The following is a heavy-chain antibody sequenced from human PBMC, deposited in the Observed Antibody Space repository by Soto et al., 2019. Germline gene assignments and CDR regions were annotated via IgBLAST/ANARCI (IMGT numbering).Heavy chain of an antibody. D-gene: IGHD3-9*01. Sequence: QVQLVQSGAEEKKPGSSVKVSCKASGGTFSSYAISWVRQAPGQGLEWMGGIIPIFGTANYAQKFQGRVTITADESTSTAYMELSSLRSEDTAVYYCARGILTGYQYYYYYGMDVWGQGTTVTVSS. CDR2: IIPIFGTA. CDR1: GGTFSSYA. V-gene: IGHV1-69*01. J-gene: IGHJ6*02. CDR3: ARGILTGYQYYYYYGMDV.